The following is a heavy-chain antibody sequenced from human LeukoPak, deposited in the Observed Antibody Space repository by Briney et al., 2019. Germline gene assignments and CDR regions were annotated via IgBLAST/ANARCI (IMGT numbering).Heavy chain of an antibody. CDR1: GVTFSSYG. J-gene: IGHJ4*02. D-gene: IGHD5-12*01. Sequence: GGSLRLSCAASGVTFSSYGMHWVRQAPGKGLEWVALISSDGNDKLYGDSVKGRFTISGDDSKSTLYLQMNSLRAEDTAVYYCTTKVIRGNSGDDYDDWGQGTLVTVSS. CDR2: ISSDGNDK. V-gene: IGHV3-30*03. CDR3: TTKVIRGNSGDDYDD.